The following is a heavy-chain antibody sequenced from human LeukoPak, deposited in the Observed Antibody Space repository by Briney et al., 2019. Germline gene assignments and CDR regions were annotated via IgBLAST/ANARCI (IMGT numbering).Heavy chain of an antibody. CDR2: VSISSGTI. Sequence: GGSLRLSCAASGFTFSGHNMNWVRQAPGKGLVWISFVSISSGTIYYADSVNGRFRISRDNAKSSLDQEMNSLRAEDTAVYYCARAMSTFGGVRNYFDSWGQGTLVTVSS. CDR1: GFTFSGHN. D-gene: IGHD3-16*01. CDR3: ARAMSTFGGVRNYFDS. J-gene: IGHJ4*02. V-gene: IGHV3-48*04.